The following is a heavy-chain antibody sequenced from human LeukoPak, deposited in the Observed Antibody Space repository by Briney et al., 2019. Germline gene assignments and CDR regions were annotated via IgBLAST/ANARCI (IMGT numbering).Heavy chain of an antibody. J-gene: IGHJ4*02. CDR1: GFTFSDYY. Sequence: MSGGSLRLSCAASGFTFSDYYMSWIRQAPGKGLEWVSYIGRSGTTIHYADSVKGRFTSSWDNAKKSLYLQMNSLRAEDTAVYYCLRGDRRDYWGQGTLVTVSS. V-gene: IGHV3-11*04. CDR3: LRGDRRDY. CDR2: IGRSGTTI.